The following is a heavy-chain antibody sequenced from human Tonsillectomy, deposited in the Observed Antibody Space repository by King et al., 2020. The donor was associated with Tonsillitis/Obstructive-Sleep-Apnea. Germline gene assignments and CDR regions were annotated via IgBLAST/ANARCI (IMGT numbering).Heavy chain of an antibody. CDR2: IRSKGYGGTT. Sequence: EVQLVESGGGLVKPGRSLRLSCRASGFSFGDYGMSWFRQAPGKGLEWVGFIRSKGYGGTTEYAASVKGRFTISRDDSKSIAYLQMNSLKTEDTAVYYCTRVGFRAAEYYFDYWGQGTLVTVSS. CDR3: TRVGFRAAEYYFDY. CDR1: GFSFGDYG. V-gene: IGHV3-49*05. J-gene: IGHJ4*02. D-gene: IGHD3-10*01.